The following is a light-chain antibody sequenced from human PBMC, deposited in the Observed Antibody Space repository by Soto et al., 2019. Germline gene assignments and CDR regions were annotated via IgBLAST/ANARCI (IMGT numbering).Light chain of an antibody. J-gene: IGKJ4*01. V-gene: IGKV3-20*01. CDR1: QTVRSSY. CDR2: GAS. CDR3: QHYGSSRLT. Sequence: EIVLTQSPGTLSLSPGEGGTLSCRASQTVRSSYLAWYQQKPGQAPRLLIYGASSRATGTPDRVSGSGFGKQFALTIMRLEPEDFAVDYCQHYGSSRLTVGGGTKADIK.